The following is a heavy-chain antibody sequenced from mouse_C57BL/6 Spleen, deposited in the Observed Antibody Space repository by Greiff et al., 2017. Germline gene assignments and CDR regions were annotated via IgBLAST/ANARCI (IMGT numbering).Heavy chain of an antibody. Sequence: EVKLVESGAGLVKPGGSLKLSCAASGFTFSSYAMSWVRQTPEKRLEWVAYISSGGDYIYYAETVKGRFTITRDNARNTLYLQMCSLKSEDTAMYYCTRAYYYGSSDWYFDVWGTGTTVTVSS. V-gene: IGHV5-9-1*02. D-gene: IGHD1-1*01. CDR1: GFTFSSYA. J-gene: IGHJ1*03. CDR3: TRAYYYGSSDWYFDV. CDR2: ISSGGDYI.